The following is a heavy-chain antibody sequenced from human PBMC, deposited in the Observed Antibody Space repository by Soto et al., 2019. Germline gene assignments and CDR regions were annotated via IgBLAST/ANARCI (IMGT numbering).Heavy chain of an antibody. J-gene: IGHJ4*02. CDR3: ATTGSGYHYYFDY. V-gene: IGHV1-69*13. CDR1: GGTFSSYA. D-gene: IGHD3-3*01. Sequence: SVKVSFKASGGTFSSYAISWVRQAPGQGLEWMGGIIPIFGTANYAQKFQGRVTITADESTSTAYMELSSLRSEDTAVYYCATTGSGYHYYFDYWGQGTLVTVSS. CDR2: IIPIFGTA.